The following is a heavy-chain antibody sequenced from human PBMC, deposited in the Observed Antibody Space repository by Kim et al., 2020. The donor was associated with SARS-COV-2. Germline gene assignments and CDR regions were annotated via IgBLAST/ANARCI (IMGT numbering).Heavy chain of an antibody. CDR2: ISAYNGNT. V-gene: IGHV1-18*01. CDR1: GYTFTSYG. J-gene: IGHJ6*02. CDR3: ARGTFWELHYYYYGMDV. Sequence: ASVKVSCKASGYTFTSYGISWVRQAPGQGLEWMGWISAYNGNTNYAQKLQGRVTMTTDTSTSTAYMELRSLRSDDTAVYYCARGTFWELHYYYYGMDVWGQGTTVTVSS. D-gene: IGHD3-10*01.